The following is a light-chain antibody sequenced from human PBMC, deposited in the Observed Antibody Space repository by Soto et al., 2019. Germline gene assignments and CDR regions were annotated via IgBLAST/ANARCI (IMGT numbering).Light chain of an antibody. J-gene: IGKJ2*01. CDR2: GAS. CDR1: QSVNSRF. V-gene: IGKV3-20*01. CDR3: QQYGSSPPMYT. Sequence: EIVLTQSPGTLSLSPGERATLSCRASQSVNSRFLAWYQQKPGQAPRLLMYGASTRATGIPDRFSGSGSGADFTLTISRLEPEDFALYYCQQYGSSPPMYTFGQGTKLEIK.